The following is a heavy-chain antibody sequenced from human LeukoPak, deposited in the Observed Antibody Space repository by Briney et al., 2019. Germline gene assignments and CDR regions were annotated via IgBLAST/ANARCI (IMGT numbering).Heavy chain of an antibody. CDR2: IKADGSSA. V-gene: IGHV3-74*01. CDR1: GITFGGHW. CDR3: ARIGGSGSYSGHYFDH. D-gene: IGHD3-10*01. J-gene: IGHJ4*02. Sequence: GGSLRLSCAASGITFGGHWMHWVRQAPGKGPVWVSRIKADGSSATYADSVKGRFTISRDNAKNTMYLQMNSLRAEDTAVYYCARIGGSGSYSGHYFDHWGQGTLVTVSS.